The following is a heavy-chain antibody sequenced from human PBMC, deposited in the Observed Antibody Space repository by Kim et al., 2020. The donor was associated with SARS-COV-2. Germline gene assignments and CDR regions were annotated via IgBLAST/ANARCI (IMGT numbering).Heavy chain of an antibody. D-gene: IGHD3-22*01. J-gene: IGHJ4*02. CDR2: INAGNGNT. Sequence: ASVKVSCKASGYTFTSYAMHWVRQAPGQRLEWMGWINAGNGNTKYSQKFQGRVTITRDTSASTAYMELSSLRSEDTAVYYCARAHDSSGYDLLGYFDYWGQGTLVTVSS. CDR1: GYTFTSYA. CDR3: ARAHDSSGYDLLGYFDY. V-gene: IGHV1-3*01.